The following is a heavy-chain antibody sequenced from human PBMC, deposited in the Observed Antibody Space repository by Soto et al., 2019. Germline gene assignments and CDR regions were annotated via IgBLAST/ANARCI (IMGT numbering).Heavy chain of an antibody. Sequence: ESGPTLVNPTQTLTLTCTVSGFSLSTSGVGVGWIRQPPGKALEWLALIYWDDDKRYSPSLKSRLTITKDTSKNQVVLTMTNMDPVDTATYYCAHSPVGYCSSTSCYVLFDYWGQGTLVTVSS. CDR2: IYWDDDK. D-gene: IGHD2-2*03. J-gene: IGHJ4*02. CDR3: AHSPVGYCSSTSCYVLFDY. CDR1: GFSLSTSGVG. V-gene: IGHV2-5*02.